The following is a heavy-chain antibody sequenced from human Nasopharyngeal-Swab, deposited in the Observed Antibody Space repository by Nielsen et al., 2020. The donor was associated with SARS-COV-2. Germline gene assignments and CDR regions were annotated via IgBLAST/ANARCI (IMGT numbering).Heavy chain of an antibody. CDR2: INPSGGST. CDR1: AYTFTSYY. Sequence: ASVKVSCNASAYTFTSYYMHWVRQSPGQGLEWMGIINPSGGSTSYAQKFQGRVTMTRDTSTSTVYMELSSLRSEDTAVYYCAREEGDQLLHHGYSSSWYPGYWGQGTLVTVSS. J-gene: IGHJ4*02. V-gene: IGHV1-46*01. CDR3: AREEGDQLLHHGYSSSWYPGY. D-gene: IGHD6-13*01.